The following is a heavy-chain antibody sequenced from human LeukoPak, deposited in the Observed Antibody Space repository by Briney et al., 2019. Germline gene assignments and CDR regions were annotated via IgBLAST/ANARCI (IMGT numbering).Heavy chain of an antibody. V-gene: IGHV1-8*01. D-gene: IGHD5-18*01. Sequence: ASVKVSCKASGYTFTSYDINWVRQATGQGLEWMGWMNPNSGNTGYAQKFQGRVAMTRNTSISTAYMELSSLRSEDTAVYYCVADSYGAFEYYYYYMDVWGKGTTVTVSS. CDR1: GYTFTSYD. CDR2: MNPNSGNT. J-gene: IGHJ6*03. CDR3: VADSYGAFEYYYYYMDV.